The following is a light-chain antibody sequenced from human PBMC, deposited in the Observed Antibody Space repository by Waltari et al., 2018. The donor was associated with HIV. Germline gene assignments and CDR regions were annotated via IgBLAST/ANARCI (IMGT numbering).Light chain of an antibody. CDR1: SSDIGTFNF. J-gene: IGLJ1*01. CDR3: CSYARSSTFYV. Sequence: QSALTQPPSASGSPGQSVTISCTGTSSDIGTFNFISWYQQHPGKAPKLMIYEVTKRPSGISDRFSGSKSGNTASLTISGLQAEDEADYYCCSYARSSTFYVFGTGTKVTVL. V-gene: IGLV2-23*02. CDR2: EVT.